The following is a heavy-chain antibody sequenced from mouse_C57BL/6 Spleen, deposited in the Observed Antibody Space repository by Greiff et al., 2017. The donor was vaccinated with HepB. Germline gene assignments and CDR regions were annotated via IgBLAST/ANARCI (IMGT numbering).Heavy chain of an antibody. V-gene: IGHV1-15*01. CDR3: TRSRFMDY. J-gene: IGHJ4*01. CDR2: IDPETGGT. Sequence: QVQLKESGAELVRPGASVTLSCKASGYTFTDYEMHWVKQTPVHGLEWIGAIDPETGGTAYNQKFKGKAILTADKSSSTAYMERRSLTSEDSAVYYCTRSRFMDYWGQGTSVTVSS. CDR1: GYTFTDYE.